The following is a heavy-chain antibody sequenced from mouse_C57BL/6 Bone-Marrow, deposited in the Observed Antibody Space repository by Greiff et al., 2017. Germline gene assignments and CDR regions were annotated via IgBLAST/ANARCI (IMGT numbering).Heavy chain of an antibody. CDR3: ARSFDYYGSSYEFAY. J-gene: IGHJ3*01. CDR1: GYTFTSYW. CDR2: IYPGSGST. V-gene: IGHV1-55*01. Sequence: VQLQQPGAELVKPGASVKMSCKASGYTFTSYWITWVKQRPGQGLEWIGDIYPGSGSTNYNEKFKSKATLTVDTSSSTAYMQLSSLTSEDSAVYYCARSFDYYGSSYEFAYWGQGTLVTVSA. D-gene: IGHD1-1*01.